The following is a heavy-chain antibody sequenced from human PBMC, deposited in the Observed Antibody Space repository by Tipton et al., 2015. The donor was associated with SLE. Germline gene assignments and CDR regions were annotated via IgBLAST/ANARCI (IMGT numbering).Heavy chain of an antibody. V-gene: IGHV4-34*01. CDR3: ARARRGRSSRQEGDWFDP. CDR1: GGSFSGYD. J-gene: IGHJ5*02. CDR2: VNHTGST. Sequence: TLSLTCAVYGGSFSGYDWSWIRQPPKKGLEWIGEVNHTGSTNYNPSLKSRVTMSLDTSENQFSLKLSSVTAADTAVYYCARARRGRSSRQEGDWFDPWGQGTLVTVSS. D-gene: IGHD6-13*01.